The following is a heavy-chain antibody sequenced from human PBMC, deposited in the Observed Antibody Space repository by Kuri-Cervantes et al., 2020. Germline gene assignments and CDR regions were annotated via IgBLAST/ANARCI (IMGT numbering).Heavy chain of an antibody. D-gene: IGHD6-13*01. CDR2: ISGSGGST. V-gene: IGHV3-23*01. CDR1: GFTFSSYA. CDR3: AREADGSSWYVGIDY. Sequence: GESLKISCAASGFTFSSYAMSWVRQAPGKGLEWVSAISGSGGSTYYADSVKGRFTISRDNAKNSLYLQMNSLRAEDTAVYYCAREADGSSWYVGIDYWGQGTLVTVSS. J-gene: IGHJ4*02.